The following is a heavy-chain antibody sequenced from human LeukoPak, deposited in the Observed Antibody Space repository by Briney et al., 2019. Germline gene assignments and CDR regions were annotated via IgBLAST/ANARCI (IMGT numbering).Heavy chain of an antibody. CDR3: GKDLPDRYSLEY. V-gene: IGHV3-30*18. CDR1: GFTFRNYA. Sequence: PGRSLRLSCAASGFTFRNYAMYWVRQAPGKGLEWVAFTNYDGSDRCYADSVKGRFTVSRDNPKNTLYLQMNSLRTEDTAVYYCGKDLPDRYSLEYWGQGTMVTVPS. D-gene: IGHD2-15*01. CDR2: TNYDGSDR. J-gene: IGHJ4*02.